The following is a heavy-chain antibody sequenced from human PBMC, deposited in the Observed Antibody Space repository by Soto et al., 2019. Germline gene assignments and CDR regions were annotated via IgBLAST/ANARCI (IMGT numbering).Heavy chain of an antibody. Sequence: GSGPTLVNPTQTLTLTCTFSGFSLTTSGTCVSWIRQPPGKALEWLALIDGGDDKYYSTSLKTRLTISKDTSKNQVVLTMTNMDPVDTATYYCARIGASGWSWGYDYWGQGTLVTVSS. CDR3: ARIGASGWSWGYDY. CDR2: IDGGDDK. D-gene: IGHD6-19*01. CDR1: GFSLTTSGTC. J-gene: IGHJ4*02. V-gene: IGHV2-70*01.